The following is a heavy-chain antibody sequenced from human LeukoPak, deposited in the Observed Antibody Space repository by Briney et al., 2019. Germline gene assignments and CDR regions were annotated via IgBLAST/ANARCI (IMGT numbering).Heavy chain of an antibody. CDR2: IYHGDSDT. D-gene: IGHD5-12*01. Sequence: GESPKISCKGSGYSFTTYWIAWVRQMPGKGLEWMGIIYHGDSDTRYSPSFQGQVTISADKSISTAFLQWSSLKASDTAMYHCARQQVAYYYYGMDVWGKGTTVTVSS. V-gene: IGHV5-51*01. J-gene: IGHJ6*04. CDR1: GYSFTTYW. CDR3: ARQQVAYYYYGMDV.